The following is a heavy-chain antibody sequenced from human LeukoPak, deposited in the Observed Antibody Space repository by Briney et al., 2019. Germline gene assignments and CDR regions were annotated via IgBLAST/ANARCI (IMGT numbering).Heavy chain of an antibody. CDR2: ISSSSTYI. J-gene: IGHJ4*02. CDR3: AREGIAAAGVPLPNDY. CDR1: GFIFSSYT. V-gene: IGHV3-21*01. D-gene: IGHD6-13*01. Sequence: GGSLRLSCAASGFIFSSYTMNWVRQAPGKGREWVSSISSSSTYIYYADSVKGRFTISRDNAKNSLYLQMSSLRAEDTAVYYCAREGIAAAGVPLPNDYWGQGTLVTVSS.